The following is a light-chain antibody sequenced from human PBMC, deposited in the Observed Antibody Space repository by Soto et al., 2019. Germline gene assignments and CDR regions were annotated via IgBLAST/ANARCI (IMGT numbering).Light chain of an antibody. V-gene: IGKV1-12*01. J-gene: IGKJ4*01. Sequence: DIQMTQSPSSVSASVGDRVTISCRASQGISRWLAWYQQKPGESPKVLIYGVFSLQSGVPSRFSGSGSGTDFSLNISSLQPEDSATYYCQQANTFPLTFGGGTKVEI. CDR1: QGISRW. CDR2: GVF. CDR3: QQANTFPLT.